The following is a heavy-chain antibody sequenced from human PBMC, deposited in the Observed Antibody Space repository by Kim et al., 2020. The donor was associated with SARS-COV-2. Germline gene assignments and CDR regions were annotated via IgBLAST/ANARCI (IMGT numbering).Heavy chain of an antibody. CDR3: ARLAKRPFGWIDP. CDR2: FYYSGST. V-gene: IGHV4-39*07. Sequence: SETLSLTCTVSGDSLITASYYWVGIRQPPGKGLDWIGTFYYSGSTYYNPSLKSRVTLSVDTSKNQFSLNLNSLTAADTAVYYCARLAKRPFGWIDPWGQGTLVIVSS. J-gene: IGHJ5*02. D-gene: IGHD6-25*01. CDR1: GDSLITASYY.